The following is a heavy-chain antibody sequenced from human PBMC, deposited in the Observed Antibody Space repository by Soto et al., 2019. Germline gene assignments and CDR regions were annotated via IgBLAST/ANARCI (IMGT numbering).Heavy chain of an antibody. CDR2: ISSSSSYI. D-gene: IGHD6-13*01. Sequence: GGSVRRSCVASGFSLSSYSMNWVRQAPGKGLEWVSSISSSSSYIYYADSVKGRFTISRDNAKNSLYLQMNSLRAEDTAVYYCARDRGAAARSYNCFGPWRQGTLVTVTS. CDR3: ARDRGAAARSYNCFGP. J-gene: IGHJ5*02. CDR1: GFSLSSYS. V-gene: IGHV3-21*01.